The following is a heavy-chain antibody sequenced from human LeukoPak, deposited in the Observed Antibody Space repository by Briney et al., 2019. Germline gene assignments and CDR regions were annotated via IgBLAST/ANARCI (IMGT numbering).Heavy chain of an antibody. CDR1: GGSFRGYY. J-gene: IGHJ5*02. V-gene: IGHV4-34*01. D-gene: IGHD5-24*01. Sequence: SETLSLTCAVYGGSFRGYYWSWIRQPPGKGLEWIGEINHSGSTNYNPSLRSRVNISVDTSKNQFSLKLSSATAADTAVYYCASWGRWATIVPHWFDPWGQGTLVTVSS. CDR2: INHSGST. CDR3: ASWGRWATIVPHWFDP.